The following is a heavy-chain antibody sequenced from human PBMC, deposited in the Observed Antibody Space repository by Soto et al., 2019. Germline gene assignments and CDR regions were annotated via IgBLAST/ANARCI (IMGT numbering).Heavy chain of an antibody. Sequence: GXSVKVSCQASGYSLHNYGLGGVGPAPGQGLEWMGWIIAYNGNTNYAQKLQGRVTMTTDTSTSTAYMELRSLRSDDTAVYYCARDRHEYIVVVAAPNWFDLWGQGTMVTVSS. CDR1: GYSLHNYG. CDR2: IIAYNGNT. J-gene: IGHJ5*02. D-gene: IGHD2-2*01. CDR3: ARDRHEYIVVVAAPNWFDL. V-gene: IGHV1-18*04.